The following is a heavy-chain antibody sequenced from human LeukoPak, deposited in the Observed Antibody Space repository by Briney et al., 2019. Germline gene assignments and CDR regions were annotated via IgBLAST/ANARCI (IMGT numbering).Heavy chain of an antibody. CDR3: ASTYDSSGYYPFDY. J-gene: IGHJ4*02. CDR1: GGSISSGGYY. CDR2: IYYSGST. V-gene: IGHV4-31*03. Sequence: ASQTLSLTCTVSGGSISSGGYYWSWIRQHPGKGLEWIGYIYYSGSTYYNPSLKSRVTISVDTPKNQFSLKLSSVTAADTAVYYCASTYDSSGYYPFDYWGQGTLVTVSS. D-gene: IGHD3-22*01.